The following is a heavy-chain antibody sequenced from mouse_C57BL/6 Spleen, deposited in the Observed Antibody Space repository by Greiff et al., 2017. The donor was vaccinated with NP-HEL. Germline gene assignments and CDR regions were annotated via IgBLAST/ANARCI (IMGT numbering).Heavy chain of an antibody. V-gene: IGHV5-12*01. CDR3: ARQELGQDAMDY. Sequence: EVKLVESGGGLVQPGGSLKLSCAASGFTFSDYYMYWVRQTPEKRLEWVAYISNGGGSTYYPDTVKGRFTISRDNAKNTLYLQMSRLKSEDTAMYYCARQELGQDAMDYWGQGTSVTVSS. CDR2: ISNGGGST. CDR1: GFTFSDYY. J-gene: IGHJ4*01. D-gene: IGHD4-1*01.